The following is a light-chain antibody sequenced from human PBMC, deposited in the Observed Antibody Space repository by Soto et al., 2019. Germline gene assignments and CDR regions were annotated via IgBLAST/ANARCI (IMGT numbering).Light chain of an antibody. Sequence: ERVTLYCRARQSVGSNLAWYQQKPGQAPRLLIYGASTRATGIPARFSGSGSETEFTLTISRLQPEDFATYYCQQTNTFPRTFGQGTKVDIK. CDR3: QQTNTFPRT. CDR1: QSVGSN. V-gene: IGKV3-15*01. CDR2: GAS. J-gene: IGKJ1*01.